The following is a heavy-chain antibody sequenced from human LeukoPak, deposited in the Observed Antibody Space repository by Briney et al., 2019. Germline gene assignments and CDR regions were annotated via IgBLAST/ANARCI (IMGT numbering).Heavy chain of an antibody. CDR2: INPSGGST. CDR3: ARDLVNYYDSSGYYPRGDRRYFDL. Sequence: ASVKVSCKASGYTFTYYYIHWVRQAPGQGLEWMGIINPSGGSTSYAQKFQGRVTLTRDMSTSTVYMELSSLRSEDTAMYYCARDLVNYYDSSGYYPRGDRRYFDLWGRGTLVTVSS. D-gene: IGHD3-22*01. CDR1: GYTFTYYY. V-gene: IGHV1-46*01. J-gene: IGHJ2*01.